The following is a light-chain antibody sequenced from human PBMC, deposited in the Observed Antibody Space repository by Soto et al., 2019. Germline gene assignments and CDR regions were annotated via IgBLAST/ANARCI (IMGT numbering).Light chain of an antibody. Sequence: QSALTQPASVSGSPGQSITISCTGTSSDVGGYDFVSWYQQYPAKAPKLMIYEVSNRPSGISNRFSGSKSGNTASLTISGLQAEDEADYYCSSYTNKRSVVFGGGTKLTVL. CDR1: SSDVGGYDF. J-gene: IGLJ2*01. CDR2: EVS. V-gene: IGLV2-14*01. CDR3: SSYTNKRSVV.